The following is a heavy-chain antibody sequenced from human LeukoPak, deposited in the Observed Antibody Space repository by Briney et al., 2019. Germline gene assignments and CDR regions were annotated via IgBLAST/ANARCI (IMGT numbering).Heavy chain of an antibody. CDR2: INHSGST. J-gene: IGHJ6*03. Sequence: SETLSLTCAVYGGSFSGYYWSWIRQPPGKGLEWIGEINHSGSTNYNPSLKSRVTISVDTSKNQFSLKLSSVTAADTAVYYCARVGTITMVRGVIINYYYMDVWGKGTTVTISS. CDR3: ARVGTITMVRGVIINYYYMDV. V-gene: IGHV4-34*01. D-gene: IGHD3-10*01. CDR1: GGSFSGYY.